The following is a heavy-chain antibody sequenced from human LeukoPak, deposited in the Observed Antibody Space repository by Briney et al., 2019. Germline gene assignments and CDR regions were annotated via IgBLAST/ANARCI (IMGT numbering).Heavy chain of an antibody. CDR3: ATTKQARRYFDY. D-gene: IGHD1-1*01. V-gene: IGHV3-23*01. CDR1: GFTFSSNA. Sequence: PGGSLRLSCAGSGFTFSSNALSWVRQAPGKGLEWVSAISTSGGNTYYADSVRGRFTFSRDNSKNTLYLQMNTLRAEDTAVYYCATTKQARRYFDYWGQGTLVTVSS. J-gene: IGHJ4*02. CDR2: ISTSGGNT.